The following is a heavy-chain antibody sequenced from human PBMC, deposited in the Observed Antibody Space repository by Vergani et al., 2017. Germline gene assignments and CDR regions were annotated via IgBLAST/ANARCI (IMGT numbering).Heavy chain of an antibody. CDR3: ARDGLSSIAALSYLDY. CDR1: GFTFSSYA. CDR2: ISYDGSNK. J-gene: IGHJ4*02. Sequence: QVQLVESGGGVVQPGRSLRLSCAASGFTFSSYAMHWVRQAPGKGLEWVAVISYDGSNKYYADSVKGRFTLSGDNAKNTLYLQMNSLRAEDTAVYYCARDGLSSIAALSYLDYWGQGTLVTVSS. D-gene: IGHD6-6*01. V-gene: IGHV3-30*04.